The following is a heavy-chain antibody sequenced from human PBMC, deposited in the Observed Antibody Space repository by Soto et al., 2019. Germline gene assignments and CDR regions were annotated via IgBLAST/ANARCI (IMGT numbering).Heavy chain of an antibody. J-gene: IGHJ4*02. CDR2: ISGSGGST. CDR1: GFTFSSYA. CDR3: ANQQWLRTLPDY. Sequence: GGSLRLSCAASGFTFSSYAMSWVRQAPGKGLEWVSAISGSGGSTYYADSVKGRFTISRDNSKNTLYLQMNSLRAEDTAVYYCANQQWLRTLPDYWGQGTLVTVSS. D-gene: IGHD6-19*01. V-gene: IGHV3-23*01.